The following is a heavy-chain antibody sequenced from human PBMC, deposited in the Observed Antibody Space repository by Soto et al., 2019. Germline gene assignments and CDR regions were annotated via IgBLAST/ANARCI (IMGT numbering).Heavy chain of an antibody. CDR2: FDPEDGET. Sequence: ASVKVSCKVSGYTLTELSMHWVRQAPGKGLEWMGGFDPEDGETIYAQKFQGRVTMTEDTSTDTAYMELSSLRSEDTAVYYCATVRNYYHNSVYTYYFDDWGQGTLVTVSS. CDR3: ATVRNYYHNSVYTYYFDD. D-gene: IGHD3-22*01. CDR1: GYTLTELS. V-gene: IGHV1-24*01. J-gene: IGHJ4*02.